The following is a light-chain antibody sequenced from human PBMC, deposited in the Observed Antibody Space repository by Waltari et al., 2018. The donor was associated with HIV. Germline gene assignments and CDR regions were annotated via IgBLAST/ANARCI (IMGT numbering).Light chain of an antibody. CDR1: QSVSTT. V-gene: IGKV3-15*01. CDR3: LQSDNWPYS. J-gene: IGKJ2*03. Sequence: EILMTQSPVTLSVSPGERATLTCRASQSVSTTLAWYQQRPGQAPRVLIYGASTRATGIPARFSGSGSGTEFTLTISSLQSEDSAVYYCLQSDNWPYSFGQGTKLEIK. CDR2: GAS.